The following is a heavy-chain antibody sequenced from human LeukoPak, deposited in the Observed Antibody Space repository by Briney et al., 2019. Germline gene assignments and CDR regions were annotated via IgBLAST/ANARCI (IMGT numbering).Heavy chain of an antibody. Sequence: PSETLSLTCAVYGGSFSGYYWSWIRQPPGKGLEWIGEINHSGSTNYNPSLKSRVTISVDTSKNQFSLKLSSVTAADTAVYYCARGYIRYSDDLAFDYWGQGTLFTVSS. V-gene: IGHV4-34*01. CDR1: GGSFSGYY. CDR2: INHSGST. J-gene: IGHJ4*02. D-gene: IGHD5-18*01. CDR3: ARGYIRYSDDLAFDY.